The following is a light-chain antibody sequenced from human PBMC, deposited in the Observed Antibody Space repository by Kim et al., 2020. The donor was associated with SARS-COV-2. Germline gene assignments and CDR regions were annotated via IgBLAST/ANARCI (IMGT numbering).Light chain of an antibody. CDR2: TTN. CDR3: VLYMGSGIWV. J-gene: IGLJ3*02. CDR1: SGSVSTSYY. Sequence: QTVVTQEPSFSVSPGGTVTLTCGLNSGSVSTSYYPSWYQQTPGQAPRTLIYTTNSRSSGVPDRFSGSILGNKAALIITGAQADDESDYYCVLYMGSGIWVFGGGTQLTVL. V-gene: IGLV8-61*01.